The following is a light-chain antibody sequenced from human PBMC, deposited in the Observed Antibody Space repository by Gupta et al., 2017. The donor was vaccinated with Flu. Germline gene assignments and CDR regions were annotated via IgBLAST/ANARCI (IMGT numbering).Light chain of an antibody. Sequence: EIVMTQSPLSLPVTPGEPASISCRSSQSLLHANGYNYLDWFLQKPGQSPQLLIYLGSNRASGVPDRISGSGSGTHFTLKISRVEAEDVGVYFCMQAFQTPPWTFGQGAKVEIK. V-gene: IGKV2-28*01. CDR3: MQAFQTPPWT. CDR2: LGS. J-gene: IGKJ1*01. CDR1: QSLLHANGYNY.